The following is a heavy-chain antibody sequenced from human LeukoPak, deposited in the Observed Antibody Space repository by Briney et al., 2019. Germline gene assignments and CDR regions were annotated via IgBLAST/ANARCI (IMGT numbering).Heavy chain of an antibody. V-gene: IGHV1-18*01. D-gene: IGHD6-13*01. CDR3: ARQVLRIAAAGSSGYYYYGMDV. J-gene: IGHJ6*02. Sequence: GASVKVSCKASGYSFVDYGISWVRQAPGQGLEWMGWISAYNGNTNYAQKLQGRVTMTTDTSTSTAYMELRSLRSDDTAVYYCARQVLRIAAAGSSGYYYYGMDVWGQGTTVTVSS. CDR2: ISAYNGNT. CDR1: GYSFVDYG.